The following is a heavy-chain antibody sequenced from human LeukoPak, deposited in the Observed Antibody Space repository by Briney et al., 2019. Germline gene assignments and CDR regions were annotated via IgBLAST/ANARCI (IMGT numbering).Heavy chain of an antibody. D-gene: IGHD5-24*01. V-gene: IGHV4-39*01. CDR1: GDSISSSTYY. J-gene: IGHJ4*02. CDR2: IYYSGST. CDR3: ARGGARRDGYNYAY. Sequence: SETLSLTCTVSGDSISSSTYYWGWIRQPPGKGLEWIGSIYYSGSTYYNPSLESRVTISVDTSKNQFSLKLSSVAAADTAVYYCARGGARRDGYNYAYWGQGTLVTVSS.